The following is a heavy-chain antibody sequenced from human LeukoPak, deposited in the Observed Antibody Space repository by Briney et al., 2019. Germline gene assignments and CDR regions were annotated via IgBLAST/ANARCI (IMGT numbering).Heavy chain of an antibody. CDR1: GYSFTGFH. Sequence: GASVRISCKASGYSFTGFHVHWVRQAPGQGLEWVGWIDPNSGDTKFAQKFRGRVTMTRDTSIRTAYMDPSRLRSDDTAVYYCARVSRFQRNIPSVGSELGFWGQGTLVSVSS. V-gene: IGHV1-2*02. D-gene: IGHD3-10*01. CDR3: ARVSRFQRNIPSVGSELGF. CDR2: IDPNSGDT. J-gene: IGHJ4*02.